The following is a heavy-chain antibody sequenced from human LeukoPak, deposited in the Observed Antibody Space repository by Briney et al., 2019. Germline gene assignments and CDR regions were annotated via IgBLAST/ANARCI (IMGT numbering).Heavy chain of an antibody. CDR1: GGSISSYY. D-gene: IGHD5-18*01. CDR3: ARRSGYSYGPSGPNWFDP. CDR2: IYYSGSI. V-gene: IGHV4-59*08. J-gene: IGHJ5*02. Sequence: PSETLSLTCTVSGGSISSYYWSWIRQPPGKGLEWLGYIYYSGSINYNPSLKSRVTISVDTSKNQFSLKLSSVTAADTAVYYCARRSGYSYGPSGPNWFDPWGQGTLVTVSS.